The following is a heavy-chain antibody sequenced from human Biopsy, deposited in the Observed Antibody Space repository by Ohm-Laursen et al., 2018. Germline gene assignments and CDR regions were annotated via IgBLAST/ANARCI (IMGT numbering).Heavy chain of an antibody. CDR3: ARVPAYPSIDGYYGLDL. CDR1: GYTFAGYY. D-gene: IGHD3-9*01. Sequence: GASVTVSCKASGYTFAGYYLHWVRQAPGHGLEWMGWINPNSGNANYAQSFQGRLTVTRDTSISTAYTELTSLTFDDTAIYYCARVPAYPSIDGYYGLDLWGQGTTVIVSS. J-gene: IGHJ6*02. V-gene: IGHV1-2*02. CDR2: INPNSGNA.